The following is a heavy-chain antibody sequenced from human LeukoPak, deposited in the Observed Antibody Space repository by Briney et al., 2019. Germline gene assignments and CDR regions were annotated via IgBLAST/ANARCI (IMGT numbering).Heavy chain of an antibody. V-gene: IGHV4-4*02. CDR3: ARDGYGGIDY. J-gene: IGHJ4*02. D-gene: IGHD4-23*01. Sequence: ASGTLSLTCAVSGGSISSRNWWSWVRQPPGKGLEWIGEIYHSGSTNYNPSLKTRVTISVDKSKNQFSLNLSSVTAADTAVYYCARDGYGGIDYWGQGILVTVSS. CDR1: GGSISSRNW. CDR2: IYHSGST.